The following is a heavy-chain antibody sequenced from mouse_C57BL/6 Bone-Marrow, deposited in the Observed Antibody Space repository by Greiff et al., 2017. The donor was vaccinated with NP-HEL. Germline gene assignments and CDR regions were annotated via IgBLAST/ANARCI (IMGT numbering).Heavy chain of an antibody. D-gene: IGHD1-1*01. CDR2: IDPENGDT. CDR1: GFNIKDDY. V-gene: IGHV14-4*01. J-gene: IGHJ3*01. CDR3: TTFILAWFAY. Sequence: EVQLQQSGAELVRPGASVKLSCTASGFNIKDDYMHWVKQRPDQGLEWIGWIDPENGDTEYASKFQGKATITADTSSNTAYLQLSSLTSEDTAVYYCTTFILAWFAYWGQGTLVTVSA.